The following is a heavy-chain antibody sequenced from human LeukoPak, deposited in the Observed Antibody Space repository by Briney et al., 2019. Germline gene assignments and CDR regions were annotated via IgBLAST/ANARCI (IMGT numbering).Heavy chain of an antibody. CDR2: INAGNGNT. D-gene: IGHD3-10*01. CDR1: GYTFTSYA. Sequence: GASVKVSCKASGYTFTSYAMHWVRQAPGQRLEWMGWINAGNGNTKYSQKFQGRVTITRDTSASTAYMELSSLRSEDTAVYYCEVRRAEYGSGSYYADGDAFDIWGQGTMVTVSS. J-gene: IGHJ3*02. V-gene: IGHV1-3*01. CDR3: EVRRAEYGSGSYYADGDAFDI.